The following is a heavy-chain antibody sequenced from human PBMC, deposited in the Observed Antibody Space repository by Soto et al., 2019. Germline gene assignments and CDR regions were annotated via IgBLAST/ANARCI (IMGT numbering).Heavy chain of an antibody. J-gene: IGHJ3*02. Sequence: QVQLVESGGGVVQPGRSLRLSCAASGFTFRSFGMHWIRQAPGKGLEWVALISYDGTNKYYADSVRGRFTISRDNSKNTLYLEMNTLRVEDTAVYYCAKVLPATGIEGGCDAFDIWGQGTMVTVSS. D-gene: IGHD1-26*01. V-gene: IGHV3-30*18. CDR2: ISYDGTNK. CDR1: GFTFRSFG. CDR3: AKVLPATGIEGGCDAFDI.